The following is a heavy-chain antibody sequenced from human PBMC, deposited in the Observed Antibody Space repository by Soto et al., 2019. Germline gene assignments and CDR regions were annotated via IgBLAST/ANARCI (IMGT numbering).Heavy chain of an antibody. D-gene: IGHD6-6*01. CDR3: AIDPSPTDAFDI. CDR1: GYTFTSYY. J-gene: IGHJ3*02. V-gene: IGHV1-46*01. Sequence: ASVKVSCKASGYTFTSYYMHWVRQAPGQGLEWMGIINPSGGSTSYAQKFQGRVTMTRDTSTSTVYMELRSLRSDDTAVYYCAIDPSPTDAFDIWGQGTMVSVSS. CDR2: INPSGGST.